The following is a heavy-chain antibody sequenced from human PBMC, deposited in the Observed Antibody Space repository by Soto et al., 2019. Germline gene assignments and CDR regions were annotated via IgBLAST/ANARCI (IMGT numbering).Heavy chain of an antibody. CDR2: IGSDGARD. CDR3: ARDDDYPDNGLDY. J-gene: IGHJ4*02. D-gene: IGHD4-17*01. CDR1: GFTFGRHG. V-gene: IGHV3-33*01. Sequence: QVQLVESGGGVVQPGGSLRLSCAASGFTFGRHGIHWVRQAPGKGLEWVAVIGSDGARDSYADSMKGRFSISRDNGQNTLSLQLNSLRVEATAVSYCARDDDYPDNGLDYWGQGTLVTVSS.